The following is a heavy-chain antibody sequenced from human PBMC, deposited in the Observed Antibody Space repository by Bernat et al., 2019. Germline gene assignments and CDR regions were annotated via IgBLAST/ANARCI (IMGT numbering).Heavy chain of an antibody. J-gene: IGHJ4*02. Sequence: QVQLVESGGGVVQPGRSLRLSCAASGFTFSSYGMHWVRQAPGKGLEWVAVMHSGGSTYYADSAKGRFIISRDNSKNTLYLQMNSLRAEDTAVYYCARAIFFDYWGQGTLVTVSS. CDR3: ARAIFFDY. V-gene: IGHV3-NL1*01. CDR2: MHSGGST. CDR1: GFTFSSYG. D-gene: IGHD3-3*02.